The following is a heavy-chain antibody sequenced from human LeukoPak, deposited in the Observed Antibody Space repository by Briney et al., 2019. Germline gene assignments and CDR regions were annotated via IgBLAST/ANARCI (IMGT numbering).Heavy chain of an antibody. CDR2: ISWNGGST. CDR3: ARDLPYSGSYYYYYYMDV. V-gene: IGHV3-20*04. CDR1: GFTFDDYG. D-gene: IGHD1-26*01. Sequence: PGGSLRLSCAASGFTFDDYGMSWVRQAPGKGLEWVSGISWNGGSTGYADSVKGRFTISRDNAKNSLYLQMNSLRAEDTALYYCARDLPYSGSYYYYYYMDVWGKGTTVTVSS. J-gene: IGHJ6*03.